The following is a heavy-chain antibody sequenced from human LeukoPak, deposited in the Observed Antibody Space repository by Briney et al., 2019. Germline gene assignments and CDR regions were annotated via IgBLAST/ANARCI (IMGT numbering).Heavy chain of an antibody. Sequence: SVKVSCKASGDTLSTYVVSWVRQAPGQGLEWMGRLTPILNKADYTPRFQGRVAISVDKSTNTGYLELKNLTSEDTAVYYCATIVTGGTVRSFDFWGQGTLVTVTS. D-gene: IGHD1-7*01. CDR1: GDTLSTYV. CDR3: ATIVTGGTVRSFDF. J-gene: IGHJ4*02. V-gene: IGHV1-69*04. CDR2: LTPILNKA.